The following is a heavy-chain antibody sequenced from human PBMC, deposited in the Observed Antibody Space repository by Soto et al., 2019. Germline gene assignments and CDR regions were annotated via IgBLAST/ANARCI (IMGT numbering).Heavy chain of an antibody. Sequence: GGSLILSGAASGFHFSTYRMSWVRRAPGKGLEWGSSITSNSDYTYHADSLKGRFTISRDNAKSSLYLQMNNLRVDDTALYFRTRVDGYTRPSDFWGQGTQVTVS. J-gene: IGHJ4*02. V-gene: IGHV3-21*01. D-gene: IGHD5-12*01. CDR2: ITSNSDYT. CDR3: TRVDGYTRPSDF. CDR1: GFHFSTYR.